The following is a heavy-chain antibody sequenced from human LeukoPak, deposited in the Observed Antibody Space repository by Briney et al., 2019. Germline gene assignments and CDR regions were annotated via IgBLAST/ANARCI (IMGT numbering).Heavy chain of an antibody. J-gene: IGHJ6*03. CDR2: ISPSGGST. Sequence: GGSLRLSCTAPGFSFSSFAMNWVRQAPGKGLEWVSAISPSGGSTYYADSVKGRFSISRDNSKNTLYLQVNSLRAEDTAVYFCAKAYSNYFSYSYYYMDVWGKGTTVTVSS. CDR3: AKAYSNYFSYSYYYMDV. CDR1: GFSFSSFA. D-gene: IGHD4-11*01. V-gene: IGHV3-23*01.